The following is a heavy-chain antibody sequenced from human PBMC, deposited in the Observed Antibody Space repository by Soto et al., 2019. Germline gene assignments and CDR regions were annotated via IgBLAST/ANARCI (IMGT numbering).Heavy chain of an antibody. Sequence: QVQLVESGGSVVQPGRSLRLSCAASGFTFSNYGMHWVRQAPGKGLEWVAVISYDGSNKYYADSVKGRFTISRDNSKNTLYLQMNSLRAEDTAVYYWAKLSGYDPSGMDVWGQGTTVTVSS. CDR3: AKLSGYDPSGMDV. CDR2: ISYDGSNK. CDR1: GFTFSNYG. D-gene: IGHD5-12*01. V-gene: IGHV3-30*18. J-gene: IGHJ6*02.